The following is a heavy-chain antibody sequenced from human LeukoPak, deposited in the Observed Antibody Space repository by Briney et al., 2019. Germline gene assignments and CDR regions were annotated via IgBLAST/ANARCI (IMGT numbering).Heavy chain of an antibody. CDR2: IYPGDCDT. V-gene: IGHV5-51*01. CDR1: GYSFSSYW. J-gene: IGHJ6*02. Sequence: GESLKISCKGSGYSFSSYWIGWVRQMPGKGLEWMGIIYPGDCDTRYSPSFESQVTISADRYISTTYLQWSSLKASDTAMYYCARDGSGSYYYYYGMDVWGQGTTVTVSS. D-gene: IGHD3-10*01. CDR3: ARDGSGSYYYYYGMDV.